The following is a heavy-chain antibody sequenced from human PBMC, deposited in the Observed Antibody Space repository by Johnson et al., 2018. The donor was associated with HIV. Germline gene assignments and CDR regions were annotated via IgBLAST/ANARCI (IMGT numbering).Heavy chain of an antibody. V-gene: IGHV3-23*04. CDR1: GFTFSSYA. J-gene: IGHJ3*01. CDR3: AKDRGIQWALPADAFDV. Sequence: VQLVESGGGLVQPGGSLRLSCAASGFTFSSYAMSWVRQAPGKGLEWVSAISGSGGSTYYADSVKGRITISRDNSKNALYLRMNSLRAEDTAVYYCAKDRGIQWALPADAFDVWGQGTMVTVSS. D-gene: IGHD6-13*01. CDR2: ISGSGGST.